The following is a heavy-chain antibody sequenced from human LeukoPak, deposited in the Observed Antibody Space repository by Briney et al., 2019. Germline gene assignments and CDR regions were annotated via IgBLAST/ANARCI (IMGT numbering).Heavy chain of an antibody. D-gene: IGHD5-24*01. Sequence: GGSLRLSCAASGFIFKNYAMSWVRQAPGKGLEWVSGVSGTGDSTYYADSVKGRLTISRDNSKNTLYLQVNSLRAEDTAVYYCAKSRDGYNYPVYSDFRGQGTLVSVSS. CDR1: GFIFKNYA. CDR2: VSGTGDST. J-gene: IGHJ4*02. CDR3: AKSRDGYNYPVYSDF. V-gene: IGHV3-23*01.